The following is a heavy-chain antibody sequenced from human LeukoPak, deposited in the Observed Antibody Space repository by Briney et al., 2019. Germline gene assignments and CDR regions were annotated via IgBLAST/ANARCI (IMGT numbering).Heavy chain of an antibody. CDR1: VYTFTGYY. D-gene: IGHD3-16*01. J-gene: IGHJ3*02. Sequence: GASVKVSCKASVYTFTGYYMHWVRQAPGQGLEWMGWVNPNSGGTNFAQKFQGRVTMTRDTSISTAYMELSRLRSDDTAVYYCARDYQGEADAFDIWGQGTMVTVSS. CDR3: ARDYQGEADAFDI. V-gene: IGHV1-2*02. CDR2: VNPNSGGT.